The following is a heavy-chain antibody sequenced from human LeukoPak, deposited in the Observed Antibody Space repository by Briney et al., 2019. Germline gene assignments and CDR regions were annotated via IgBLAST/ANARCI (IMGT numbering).Heavy chain of an antibody. V-gene: IGHV1-24*01. CDR2: FEPEDGEA. CDR1: GDTLTESS. Sequence: ASVKVSCKVSGDTLTESSTHWVRQAPGKGLEWMGGFEPEDGEAIYAQRFQGRLTLTEDTSTDTAYMELSSLTSGDTAVYFCAADLGQLLSYWGQGTLVTVSS. J-gene: IGHJ4*02. CDR3: AADLGQLLSY. D-gene: IGHD6-13*01.